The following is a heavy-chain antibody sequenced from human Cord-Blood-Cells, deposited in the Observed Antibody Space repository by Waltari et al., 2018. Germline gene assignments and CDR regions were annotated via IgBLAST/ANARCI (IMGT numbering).Heavy chain of an antibody. J-gene: IGHJ4*02. V-gene: IGHV1-2*02. CDR3: ARGVVDTAMVDY. D-gene: IGHD5-18*01. CDR1: GYTFTGSY. CDR2: INPNGGGT. Sequence: QVQLVQSGAEVKKPGASVTVSCKASGYTFTGSYMHWVRQAPGQGLEWMGWINPNGGGTNYAQKFQGRVTMTRDTSISTAYMELSRLRSDDTAVYYCARGVVDTAMVDYWGQGTLVTVSS.